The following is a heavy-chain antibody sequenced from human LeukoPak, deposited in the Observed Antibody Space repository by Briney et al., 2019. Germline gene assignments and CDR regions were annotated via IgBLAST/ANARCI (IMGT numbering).Heavy chain of an antibody. CDR3: AKEAGGYYGSGSYYSN. CDR1: GFTFTNYA. J-gene: IGHJ4*02. V-gene: IGHV3-23*01. CDR2: ISGSGGST. Sequence: GGSLRLSCAASGFTFTNYAMSWVRQAPGKGLEWVSAISGSGGSTYYADSVKGRFTISRDNSKNTLYLQMNSLRAEDTAVYHCAKEAGGYYGSGSYYSNWGQGTLVTVSS. D-gene: IGHD3-10*01.